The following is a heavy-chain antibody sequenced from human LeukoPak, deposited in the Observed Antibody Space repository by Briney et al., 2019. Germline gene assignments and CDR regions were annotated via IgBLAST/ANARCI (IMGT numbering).Heavy chain of an antibody. V-gene: IGHV1-69*06. D-gene: IGHD1-26*01. CDR1: GGTFSSYT. J-gene: IGHJ4*02. CDR2: IIPVFGTA. Sequence: ASVKVSCKASGGTFSSYTINWVRQAPGQGLEWMGGIIPVFGTANYVQKFQGRLTMTADKSTDTAYMEMSSLRSEDTAFYYCATGLASGSYSGAYWGQGTLVTVSS. CDR3: ATGLASGSYSGAY.